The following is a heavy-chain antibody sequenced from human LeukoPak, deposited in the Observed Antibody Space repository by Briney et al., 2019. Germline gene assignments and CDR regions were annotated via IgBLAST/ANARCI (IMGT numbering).Heavy chain of an antibody. CDR2: ISYDGSVK. CDR1: GFTFSNYA. Sequence: GGSLRLSCAASGFTFSNYAMTWVRQAPGKGLEWVAVISYDGSVKYYADSVKGRFTISRDNAKNTLYLQMNSLRAEDTAVYYCARSRRPTVTTTFDYWGQGTLVTVSS. V-gene: IGHV3-30-3*01. CDR3: ARSRRPTVTTTFDY. D-gene: IGHD4-17*01. J-gene: IGHJ4*02.